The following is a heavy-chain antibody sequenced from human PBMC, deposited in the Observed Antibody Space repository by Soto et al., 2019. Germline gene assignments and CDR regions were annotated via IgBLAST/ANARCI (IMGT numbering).Heavy chain of an antibody. CDR2: INPSGGST. D-gene: IGHD3-9*01. Sequence: ASVKVSCKASGYTFTSYYMHWVRQAPGQGLEWMGIINPSGGSTSYAQKFQGRVTMTRDTSTSTVYMELSSLRSEDTAVYYCARDSLYYDILTGYPVGHFDYWGQGTLVTVSS. V-gene: IGHV1-46*03. J-gene: IGHJ4*02. CDR3: ARDSLYYDILTGYPVGHFDY. CDR1: GYTFTSYY.